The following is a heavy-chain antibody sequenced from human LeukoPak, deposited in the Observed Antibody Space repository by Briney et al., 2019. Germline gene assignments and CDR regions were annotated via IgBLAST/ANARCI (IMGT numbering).Heavy chain of an antibody. J-gene: IGHJ4*02. CDR3: AKDGGKMAGIDY. V-gene: IGHV3-30*02. Sequence: PGGSLRLSCAASGFTFSSYGMHWVRQAPGKGLEWVAFIRYDGSNKYYADSVKGRFTISRDNSKNTLYLQMNSLRAEDTAVYYWAKDGGKMAGIDYWGQGTLVTVSS. CDR2: IRYDGSNK. CDR1: GFTFSSYG. D-gene: IGHD5-24*01.